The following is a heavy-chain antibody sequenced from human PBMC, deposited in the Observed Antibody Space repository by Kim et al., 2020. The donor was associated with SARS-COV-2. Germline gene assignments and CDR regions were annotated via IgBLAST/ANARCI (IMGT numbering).Heavy chain of an antibody. CDR2: GGT. J-gene: IGHJ4*02. CDR3: AREGNGFDY. Sequence: GGTNYAQKVQGRVTMTRDTSISTAYMELSRLRSDDTAVYYCAREGNGFDYWGQGTLVTVSS. V-gene: IGHV1-2*02.